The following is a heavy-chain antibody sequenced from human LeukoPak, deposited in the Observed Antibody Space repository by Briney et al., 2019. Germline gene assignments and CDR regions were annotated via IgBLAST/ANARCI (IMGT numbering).Heavy chain of an antibody. CDR3: ARLRGSRLSYWYFDL. J-gene: IGHJ2*01. CDR1: GYSFTSYW. D-gene: IGHD6-13*01. V-gene: IGHV5-51*01. CDR2: VYPGNSDT. Sequence: RGESLKISCKGSGYSFTSYWIGWVRQMPGKGLEWMGIVYPGNSDTRFSPSFQGQVTISADKSISTAYLQWSSLKAADTAMYYCARLRGSRLSYWYFDLWGRGTLVTVSS.